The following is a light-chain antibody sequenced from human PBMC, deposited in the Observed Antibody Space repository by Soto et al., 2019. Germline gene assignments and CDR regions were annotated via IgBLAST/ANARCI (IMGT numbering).Light chain of an antibody. V-gene: IGKV3-15*01. Sequence: EIVMTQSPATLSVSPGERATLSCRASQSVSSNLAWYQQKPGQAPRLLIYDASTRATGIPARFSGSGSGTEFTLTISSLQSVDFAVYCCHQYDNWPWTFGQGTKVEIK. CDR3: HQYDNWPWT. CDR1: QSVSSN. CDR2: DAS. J-gene: IGKJ1*01.